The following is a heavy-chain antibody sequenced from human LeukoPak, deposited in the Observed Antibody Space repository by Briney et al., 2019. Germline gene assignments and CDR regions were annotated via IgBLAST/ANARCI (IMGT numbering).Heavy chain of an antibody. CDR1: GFTFSSYA. J-gene: IGHJ4*02. V-gene: IGHV3-23*01. D-gene: IGHD3-10*01. Sequence: PGGSLRLSCAASGFTFSSYAMSWVRQAPGKGLEWVSAISGSGGSTYYADSVKGRFTISRDNPKNTLYLQMNSLRAEDTAVYYCAKDTRVYYYFDYWGQGTLVTVSS. CDR2: ISGSGGST. CDR3: AKDTRVYYYFDY.